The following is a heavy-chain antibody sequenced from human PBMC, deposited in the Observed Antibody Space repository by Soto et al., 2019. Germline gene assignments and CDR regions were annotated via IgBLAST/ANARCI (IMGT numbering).Heavy chain of an antibody. D-gene: IGHD3-3*01. J-gene: IGHJ5*02. V-gene: IGHV3-53*02. Sequence: EVQLVETGGGLIQPGGSLRLSCAASGFTVSSNYMSWVRQAPGKGLEWVSVIYSGGSTYYADSVKGRFTISRDNSKNTLYLQMNSLRAEDTAVYYGAREAGSGYSRFDPWGQGTLVTVSS. CDR1: GFTVSSNY. CDR3: AREAGSGYSRFDP. CDR2: IYSGGST.